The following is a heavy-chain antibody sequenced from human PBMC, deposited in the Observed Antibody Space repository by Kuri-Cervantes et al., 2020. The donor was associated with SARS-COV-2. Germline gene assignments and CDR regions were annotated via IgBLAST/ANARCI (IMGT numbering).Heavy chain of an antibody. CDR2: IYTSGST. J-gene: IGHJ4*02. Sequence: SETLSLTCTVSGGSISSYYWSWIRQPAGKGLEWIGRIYTSGSTNYNPFLKSRATMSVDTSKNQFSLKLSSVTAADTAVYYCARVRSSGPIDYWGQGTLVTVSS. CDR1: GGSISSYY. V-gene: IGHV4-4*07. CDR3: ARVRSSGPIDY. D-gene: IGHD6-19*01.